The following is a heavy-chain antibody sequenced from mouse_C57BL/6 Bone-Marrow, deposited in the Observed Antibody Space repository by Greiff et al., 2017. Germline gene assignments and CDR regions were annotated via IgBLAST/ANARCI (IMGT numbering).Heavy chain of an antibody. V-gene: IGHV1-64*01. J-gene: IGHJ1*03. D-gene: IGHD1-1*01. CDR1: GYTFTSYW. CDR2: IHPNSGST. CDR3: ARRDYYYGSSPGCFDV. Sequence: QVQLQQPGAELVKPGASVKLSCKASGYTFTSYWMHWVKQRPGQGLEWIGMIHPNSGSTNYNEKFKSKATLTVDKSSSTAYMQLSSLTSEDSAVYYCARRDYYYGSSPGCFDVWGTGTTVTVSS.